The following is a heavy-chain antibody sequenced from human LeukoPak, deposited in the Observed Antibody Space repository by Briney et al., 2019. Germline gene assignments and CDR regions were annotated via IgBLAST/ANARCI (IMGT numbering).Heavy chain of an antibody. CDR1: EFTFSIYA. J-gene: IGHJ4*02. D-gene: IGHD3-22*01. CDR3: ARDRPNYYGTNGHYYRRDGDY. CDR2: ITSAGEST. V-gene: IGHV3-23*01. Sequence: GGSLRLSCAASEFTFSIYAMSWVRQAPGKGLEWVSSITSAGESTYYAGSVKGRFTISRDNSRNTLYPQMNSLRVEDTAIYYCARDRPNYYGTNGHYYRRDGDYWGQGTLVTVSS.